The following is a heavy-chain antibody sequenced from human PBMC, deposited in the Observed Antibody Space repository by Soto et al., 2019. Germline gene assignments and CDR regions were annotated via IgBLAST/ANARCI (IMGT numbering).Heavy chain of an antibody. D-gene: IGHD1-26*01. J-gene: IGHJ1*01. CDR3: AKDRWVSPTLMQF. CDR2: ISYDGSNK. Sequence: QPGGSLRLSCAASGFTFSSYGMHWVRQAPGKGLEWVAVISYDGSNKYYADSVKGRFTISRDNSKNTLYLQMDSLRAEDTAVYYCAKDRWVSPTLMQFGGQGTLVTVSS. V-gene: IGHV3-30*18. CDR1: GFTFSSYG.